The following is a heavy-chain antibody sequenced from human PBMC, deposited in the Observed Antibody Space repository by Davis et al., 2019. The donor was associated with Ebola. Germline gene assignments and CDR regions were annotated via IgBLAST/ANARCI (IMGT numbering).Heavy chain of an antibody. CDR1: GGTISGDY. CDR2: IHDSGST. D-gene: IGHD5-24*01. CDR3: VGGRWLI. Sequence: SETLSLTCTVSGGTISGDYWSWIRQPPGKGLEWIGSIHDSGSTNYNPSHTSRLTVSVDTSKNQFSMRLGYVIAADTAVYYCVGGRWLIWGRGTMVTVSS. V-gene: IGHV4-59*01. J-gene: IGHJ3*02.